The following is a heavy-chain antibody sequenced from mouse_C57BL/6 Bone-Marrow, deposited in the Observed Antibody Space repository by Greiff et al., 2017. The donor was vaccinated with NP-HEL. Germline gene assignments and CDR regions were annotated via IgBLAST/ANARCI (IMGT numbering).Heavy chain of an antibody. V-gene: IGHV5-6*02. J-gene: IGHJ4*01. CDR3: ARRGLSTTVLMDY. D-gene: IGHD1-1*01. Sequence: EVKLVESGGDLVKPGGSLKLSCAASGFTFSSYGMSWVRQTPDTRLEWVATISSGGSYTYYPDSVKGRFTISRDNAKNTLYLQMSSLKSEDTAMYYCARRGLSTTVLMDYWGQGTSVTVSS. CDR1: GFTFSSYG. CDR2: ISSGGSYT.